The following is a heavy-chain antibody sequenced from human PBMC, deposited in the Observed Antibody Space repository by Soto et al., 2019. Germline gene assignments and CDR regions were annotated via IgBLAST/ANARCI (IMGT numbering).Heavy chain of an antibody. CDR1: NETLTTYG. CDR3: ARDSSSSGYYYGMDV. D-gene: IGHD2-2*01. J-gene: IGHJ6*02. CDR2: VSGYSGHS. V-gene: IGHV1-18*01. Sequence: QVHLVQSGAEVKKPGASVKVSCKASNETLTTYGISWVRQAPGQGLEWMGWVSGYSGHSSSAQEFQERVIMTTDTSTNTAYTELRSLTSDDSAVYFCARDSSSSGYYYGMDVWGQGTTVTVSS.